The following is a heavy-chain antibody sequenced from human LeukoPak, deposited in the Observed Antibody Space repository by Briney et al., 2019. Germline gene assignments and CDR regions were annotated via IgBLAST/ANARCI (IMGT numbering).Heavy chain of an antibody. CDR1: GGSISSYY. CDR3: ARGSEYCSSTSCSLRG. D-gene: IGHD2-2*01. Sequence: PSETLSLTCTVSGGSISSYYWSWIRQPAGKGLEWIGRIYTSGSTNYNPSLKSRVTMSVDTSKNHFSLKLSSVTAADTAVYYCARGSEYCSSTSCSLRGGGQGPLATVS. J-gene: IGHJ4*02. CDR2: IYTSGST. V-gene: IGHV4-4*07.